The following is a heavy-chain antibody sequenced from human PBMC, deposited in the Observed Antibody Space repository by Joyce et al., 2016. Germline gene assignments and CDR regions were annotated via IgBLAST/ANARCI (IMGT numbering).Heavy chain of an antibody. CDR3: TIDRITRGFWGLVSFGDVLGAMDV. V-gene: IGHV3-15*01. D-gene: IGHD3-10*01. Sequence: EVQLVESGGGLVKTGGSLRLSCAASGFSFNNAWMTWVRQRPGQGFESVVRNKTTSECGTTDYATFVGGRFTVSRDDSRSTLYLQMNSLKTEDTAVYYCTIDRITRGFWGLVSFGDVLGAMDVWGQGTTVTVPS. CDR2: NKTTSECGTT. CDR1: GFSFNNAW. J-gene: IGHJ6*02.